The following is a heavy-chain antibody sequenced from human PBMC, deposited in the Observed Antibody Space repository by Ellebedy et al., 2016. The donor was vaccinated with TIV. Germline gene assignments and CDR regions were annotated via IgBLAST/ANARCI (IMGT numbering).Heavy chain of an antibody. Sequence: SGPTLVXPTQTLTLACSVSGFSLRTAELGVAWIRHPPGKALEWLALVYWDNDKLYSPSRKTRVSIARDTSKNQVSFTMTNMDPVDTATYYCARLRRSSGTSRHYFFDYWGQGTLVSVSS. CDR2: VYWDNDK. V-gene: IGHV2-5*02. J-gene: IGHJ4*02. D-gene: IGHD6-25*01. CDR1: GFSLRTAELG. CDR3: ARLRRSSGTSRHYFFDY.